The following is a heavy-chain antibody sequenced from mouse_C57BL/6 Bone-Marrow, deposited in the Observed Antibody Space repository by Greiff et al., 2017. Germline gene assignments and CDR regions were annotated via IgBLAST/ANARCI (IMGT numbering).Heavy chain of an antibody. CDR3: ARRSSSDYVSLFAY. D-gene: IGHD3-2*02. CDR2: IDPSDSYT. CDR1: GYTFTSYW. V-gene: IGHV1-69*01. J-gene: IGHJ3*01. Sequence: QVQLQQSGAELVMPGASVKLSCKASGYTFTSYWMHWVKQRPGQGLEWIGEIDPSDSYTNYNQKFKGKSTLTVDKSSSTAYMQLSSLTSEDSAVYYCARRSSSDYVSLFAYWGQGTLVTVSA.